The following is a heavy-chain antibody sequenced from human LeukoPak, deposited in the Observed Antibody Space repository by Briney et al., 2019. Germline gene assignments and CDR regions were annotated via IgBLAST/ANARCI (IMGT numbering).Heavy chain of an antibody. D-gene: IGHD3-10*01. CDR1: GGSVSGYY. Sequence: PSETLSLTCAVYGGSVSGYYWSWIRQPPGKGLEWIGEINHSGSTNYNSSLKSRVTISVDTSKNQFSLKLSSVTAADTAVYYCARGYYGSGSHCCHMDVWGKGTTITVS. CDR3: ARGYYGSGSHCCHMDV. CDR2: INHSGST. J-gene: IGHJ6*03. V-gene: IGHV4-34*01.